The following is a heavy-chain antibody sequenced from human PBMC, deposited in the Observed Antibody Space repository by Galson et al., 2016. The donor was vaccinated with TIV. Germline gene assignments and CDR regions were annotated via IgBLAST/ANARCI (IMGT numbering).Heavy chain of an antibody. CDR1: GNIFTRDY. CDR2: IDPTYGGT. V-gene: IGHV1-46*03. CDR3: IRDLGRLRDF. Sequence: SVKVSCKASGNIFTRDYAHWVRQAPGQGLEWMGVIDPTYGGTTFAQQFQALVTMTRDTSTSTVYMEVSGLKSDDTAVYYCIRDLGRLRDFGGQGTLVTVSS. J-gene: IGHJ1*01. D-gene: IGHD2-21*02.